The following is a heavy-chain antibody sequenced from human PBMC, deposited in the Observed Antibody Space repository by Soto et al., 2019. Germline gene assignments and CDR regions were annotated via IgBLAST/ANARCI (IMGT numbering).Heavy chain of an antibody. CDR2: IIPIFGTA. CDR3: ARDHDGGYAGFDY. CDR1: GGTFSSYA. D-gene: IGHD5-12*01. J-gene: IGHJ4*02. Sequence: GASVKVSCKASGGTFSSYAISWVRQAPGQGLEWMGGIIPIFGTANYAQKFQGRVTITADESTSTAYMELSSLRSEDTAVYYCARDHDGGYAGFDYWGQGTLVTVSS. V-gene: IGHV1-69*13.